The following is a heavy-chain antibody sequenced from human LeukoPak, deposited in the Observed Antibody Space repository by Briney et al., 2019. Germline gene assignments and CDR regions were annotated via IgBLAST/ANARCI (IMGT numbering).Heavy chain of an antibody. CDR2: IRYDGSNK. V-gene: IGHV3-30*02. CDR1: GFTFSSYG. Sequence: GGSLRLSCAASGFTFSSYGMHWVRQAPGKGLEWVAFIRYDGSNKYYADSVKGRFTISRDNSKNTLYLQMNSLRAGDTAVYYCAKDYDSSGYYYVMYYFDYWGQGTLVTVSS. D-gene: IGHD3-22*01. CDR3: AKDYDSSGYYYVMYYFDY. J-gene: IGHJ4*02.